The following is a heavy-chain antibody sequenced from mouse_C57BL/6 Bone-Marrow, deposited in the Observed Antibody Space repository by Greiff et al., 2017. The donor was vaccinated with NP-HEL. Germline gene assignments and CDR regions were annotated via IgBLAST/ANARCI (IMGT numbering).Heavy chain of an antibody. CDR3: ARFLITTVVAPS. CDR1: GYTFTSYW. D-gene: IGHD1-1*01. CDR2: IYPGSGST. Sequence: VQLQPPGAALVKPGASVKMSCKASGYTFTSYWITWVKQRPGQGLEWIGDIYPGSGSTNYNEKFESKATLTVDTSSSTAYMQLSSLTSEDSAVYYCARFLITTVVAPSWGQGTTLTVSS. J-gene: IGHJ2*01. V-gene: IGHV1-55*01.